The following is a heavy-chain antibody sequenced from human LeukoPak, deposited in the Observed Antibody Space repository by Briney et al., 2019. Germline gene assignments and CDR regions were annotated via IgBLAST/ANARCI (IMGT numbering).Heavy chain of an antibody. CDR3: ARGDVFFDN. CDR2: FGSDSRTI. V-gene: IGHV3-48*02. D-gene: IGHD3-16*01. J-gene: IGHJ4*02. CDR1: GFTFTTYS. Sequence: GGSLRLSCAASGFTFTTYSMNWVRQAPGKGLEWVSYFGSDSRTIFYADSVKGRFTISRDNAKNSLYLQMNSLRDEDTAVYYCARGDVFFDNWGQGTLVTVSS.